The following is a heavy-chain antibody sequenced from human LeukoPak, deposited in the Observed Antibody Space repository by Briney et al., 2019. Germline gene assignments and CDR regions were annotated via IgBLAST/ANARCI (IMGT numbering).Heavy chain of an antibody. Sequence: PGGSLRLSCAASGFTFSDYYMSWIRQAPGKGLEWVSYISSSGSTIYYADSVKGRFTISRDNSKNTLYLQMNSLRAEDTAVYYCAKSDPYYYDSGGYPFGWLNSGLDYWGQGTLVTVSS. CDR1: GFTFSDYY. V-gene: IGHV3-11*01. CDR2: ISSSGSTI. D-gene: IGHD3-22*01. J-gene: IGHJ4*02. CDR3: AKSDPYYYDSGGYPFGWLNSGLDY.